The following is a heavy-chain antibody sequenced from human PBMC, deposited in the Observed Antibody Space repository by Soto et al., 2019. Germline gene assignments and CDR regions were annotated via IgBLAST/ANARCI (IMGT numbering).Heavy chain of an antibody. J-gene: IGHJ5*02. Sequence: EVLLSESGGGLVHPGGSLRLSCAASGFTFTNYAMNWVRQAPGKGLEWVAAINVGGSATFYSHSVKGRFTISRDNSKDTIYLQMNGLRAEDTAVYYCAKGRSFSYELMDSWGQGIVVAVSS. V-gene: IGHV3-23*01. D-gene: IGHD2-8*01. CDR1: GFTFTNYA. CDR2: INVGGSAT. CDR3: AKGRSFSYELMDS.